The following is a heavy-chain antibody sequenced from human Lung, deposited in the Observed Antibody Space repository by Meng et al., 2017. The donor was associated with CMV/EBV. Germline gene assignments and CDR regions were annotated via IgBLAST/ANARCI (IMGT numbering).Heavy chain of an antibody. CDR2: IYSSGRT. J-gene: IGHJ5*02. V-gene: IGHV3-53*01. CDR3: VRGPLLGWFDP. Sequence: HLEESGGGWVRPGGSLRLSCAASGFTVTNYYMHWVRQAPGKGLEWVSVIYSSGRTYYADSVKGRFTISRDNSKNTVDLQMNTLRAEDTAIYYCVRGPLLGWFDPWGQGALVTVSS. CDR1: GFTVTNYY.